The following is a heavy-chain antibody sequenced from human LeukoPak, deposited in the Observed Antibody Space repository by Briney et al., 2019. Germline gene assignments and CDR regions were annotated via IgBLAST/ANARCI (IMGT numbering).Heavy chain of an antibody. V-gene: IGHV3-23*01. D-gene: IGHD2-2*01. CDR3: AKDRSLVPAALNY. Sequence: GGSLRLSCAASGFNFNSYAMTWVRQTPGKGLECVSGISGSGDTTYYADSVKGRFTISRDNSKNTLYLQMNSLRAEDTALYYCAKDRSLVPAALNYWGQGTLVTVSS. CDR2: ISGSGDTT. CDR1: GFNFNSYA. J-gene: IGHJ4*02.